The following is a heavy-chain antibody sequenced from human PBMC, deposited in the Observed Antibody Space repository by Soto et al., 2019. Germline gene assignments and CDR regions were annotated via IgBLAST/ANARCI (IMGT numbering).Heavy chain of an antibody. CDR2: IWYDGSNK. CDR1: GFTFSSHG. V-gene: IGHV3-33*01. CDR3: AREDPVNFLTDV. Sequence: QVQLVESGGGVVQPGGSLRLSCAASGFTFSSHGMHWVRQAPGKGLESVAVIWYDGSNKNYADSVKGRLTISRDNSKNTLYPQMNSLRAGDTALYYWAREDPVNFLTDVWGQGTTVTVSS. D-gene: IGHD1-7*01. J-gene: IGHJ6*02.